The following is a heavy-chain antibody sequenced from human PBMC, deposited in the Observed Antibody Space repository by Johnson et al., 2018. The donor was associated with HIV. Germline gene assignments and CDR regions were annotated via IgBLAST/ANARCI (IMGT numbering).Heavy chain of an antibody. CDR1: GFTVSSNY. D-gene: IGHD6-13*01. CDR3: TTDHDSSSWYHDAFDI. Sequence: QVQLVESGGGLVQPGGSLRLSCAASGFTVSSNYMSWVRQAPGKGLEWVAVISYDGSNKYYADSVKGRFTISRDNSKNTLYLQMNSLKTEDTAVYYCTTDHDSSSWYHDAFDIWGQGTMVTVSS. J-gene: IGHJ3*02. V-gene: IGHV3-30-3*01. CDR2: ISYDGSNK.